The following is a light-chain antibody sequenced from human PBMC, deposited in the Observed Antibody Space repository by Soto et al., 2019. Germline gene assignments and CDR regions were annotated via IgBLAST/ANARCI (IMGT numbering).Light chain of an antibody. CDR2: DVS. CDR3: SSYTSSSTLV. Sequence: QSALTQPASVSGSPGQSITISCTGTSSDVGGHNSVAWYQHNPGKAPKLMIYDVSIRPSGISSRFSGSKSGNTASLSISGLQAEDEADYYCSSYTSSSTLVFGTGTNPTVL. V-gene: IGLV2-14*01. J-gene: IGLJ1*01. CDR1: SSDVGGHNS.